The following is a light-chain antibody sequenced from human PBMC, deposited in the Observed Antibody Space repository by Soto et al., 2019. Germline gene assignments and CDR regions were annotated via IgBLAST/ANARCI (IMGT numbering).Light chain of an antibody. Sequence: EIVMTQSPATLSVSPGERATLSCRASQSVSSNLAWYQQKPGQAPRLLIYGASTRATGIPARFSGSGSGTEFPLHFSSLQSEDFAVYYCQQYNNWPPYTVGQGTKLEIK. CDR1: QSVSSN. J-gene: IGKJ2*01. CDR2: GAS. CDR3: QQYNNWPPYT. V-gene: IGKV3-15*01.